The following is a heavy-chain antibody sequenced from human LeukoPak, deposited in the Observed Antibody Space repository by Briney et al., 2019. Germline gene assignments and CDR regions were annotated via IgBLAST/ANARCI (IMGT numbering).Heavy chain of an antibody. CDR3: ARFNGRGVSNDY. V-gene: IGHV1-18*01. J-gene: IGHJ4*02. D-gene: IGHD3-10*01. CDR1: GYTFTNYG. CDR2: ISADNGNT. Sequence: ASVRVSCKASGYTFTNYGISWVRQAPGQGLEWMGWISADNGNTYYTQNFQGRVSMTTDTSTSTAYMEVRSLRSEDTAVYYCARFNGRGVSNDYWGQGTLVTVSA.